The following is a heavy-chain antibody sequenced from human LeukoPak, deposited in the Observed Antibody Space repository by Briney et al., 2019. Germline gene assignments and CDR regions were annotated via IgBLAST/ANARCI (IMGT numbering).Heavy chain of an antibody. CDR2: ITTVNGNT. V-gene: IGHV1-3*04. J-gene: IGHJ4*02. CDR3: AKVDGNNTFDY. CDR1: GYTLTSYA. D-gene: IGHD5-24*01. Sequence: ASVKVSCKASGYTLTSYAIHWVRQAPGQRLEWMGWITTVNGNTKYSQTFQDRVMITRDTSASTAFLELSGLRSGDTAVYYCAKVDGNNTFDYGGQGTLVTVSS.